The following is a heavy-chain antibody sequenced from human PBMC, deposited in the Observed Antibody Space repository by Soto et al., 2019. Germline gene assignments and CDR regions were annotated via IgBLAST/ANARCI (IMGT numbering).Heavy chain of an antibody. CDR2: ITSSGTLV. CDR1: GFRFSDSY. CDR3: AKGSSWYS. D-gene: IGHD6-13*01. J-gene: IGHJ5*02. Sequence: QVQLVESGGGLVKPGGSLRLSCAASGFRFSDSYMSWLRQTPGKGLEWLSYITSSGTLVYYADSVKGRFTISRDNANNSLVLQMNSLRVDDTAVYYCAKGSSWYSWGQGTLVTVSS. V-gene: IGHV3-11*01.